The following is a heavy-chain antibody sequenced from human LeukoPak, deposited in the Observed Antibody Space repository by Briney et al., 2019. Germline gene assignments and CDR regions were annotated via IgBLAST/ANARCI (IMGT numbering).Heavy chain of an antibody. D-gene: IGHD3-22*01. V-gene: IGHV5-10-1*01. Sequence: GESLKISCKGSGYSFTNYWISWVRQMPGKGLEWMGKIDPSDSYTNYSPSFQGHVTISADKSISTAYLQWSSLQASDTAMYCCARHEYYYDSSGYKGVDYWGQGTLVTVSS. CDR1: GYSFTNYW. CDR2: IDPSDSYT. CDR3: ARHEYYYDSSGYKGVDY. J-gene: IGHJ4*02.